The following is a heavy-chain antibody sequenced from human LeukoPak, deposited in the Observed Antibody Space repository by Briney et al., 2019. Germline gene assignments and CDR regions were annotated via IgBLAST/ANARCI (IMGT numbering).Heavy chain of an antibody. CDR2: TYYRSKSYN. J-gene: IGHJ4*02. Sequence: SQTLSLTCALSGDSLSSRRAAWDWVRQSPSRGLEWLVRTYYRSKSYNDSAVSGKSRITVNPDTSKSQFSLQLNCVTPGDTAVYSCARARGDSSGYWDYWGQGTPVTVSS. CDR1: GDSLSSRRAA. D-gene: IGHD3-22*01. V-gene: IGHV6-1*01. CDR3: ARARGDSSGYWDY.